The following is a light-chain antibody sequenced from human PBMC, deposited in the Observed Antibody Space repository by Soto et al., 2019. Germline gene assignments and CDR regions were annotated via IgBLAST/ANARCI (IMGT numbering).Light chain of an antibody. CDR1: QSVGRN. Sequence: EIVMTQSPVALSVSPGERAALSCRASQSVGRNFAWYQQRPGQAHRVLIYGTSTRATGVPARFSGSGSGTDVTLTISRMQSENFAVYYCQQYNNWPYTFGQGTRLEIK. J-gene: IGKJ2*01. CDR3: QQYNNWPYT. CDR2: GTS. V-gene: IGKV3-15*01.